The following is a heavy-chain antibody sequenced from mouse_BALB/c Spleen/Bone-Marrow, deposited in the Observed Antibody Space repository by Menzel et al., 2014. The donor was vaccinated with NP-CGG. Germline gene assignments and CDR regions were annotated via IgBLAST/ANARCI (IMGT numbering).Heavy chain of an antibody. CDR1: GFDFSRYW. J-gene: IGHJ2*01. V-gene: IGHV4-1*02. D-gene: IGHD1-2*01. CDR2: INPDSSTI. Sequence: EVKLVESGGGLVQPGGSLKLSCAASGFDFSRYWMSWVRQAPGKGLEWIGEINPDSSTINYTPSLKDKFIISRDNAKNTLYLQMRKVRSEDTALYYCARQGYYGYSDYWGQGTTLSLSS. CDR3: ARQGYYGYSDY.